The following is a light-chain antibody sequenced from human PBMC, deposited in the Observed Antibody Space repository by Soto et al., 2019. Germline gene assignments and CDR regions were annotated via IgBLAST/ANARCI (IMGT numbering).Light chain of an antibody. J-gene: IGKJ4*01. Sequence: DIVMTQSPDSLAVSLGVRATINCKSSQSVLYTSNNKNYLAWYQQKAGQPPKLLIYWATTRESGVPDRFSGSGSGTDFTLTISGLQAEDVAVYYCQQYYSTPPTFGGGTKVEIK. CDR2: WAT. CDR1: QSVLYTSNNKNY. CDR3: QQYYSTPPT. V-gene: IGKV4-1*01.